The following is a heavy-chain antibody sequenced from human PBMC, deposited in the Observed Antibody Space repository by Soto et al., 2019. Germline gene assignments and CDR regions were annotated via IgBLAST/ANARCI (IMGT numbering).Heavy chain of an antibody. D-gene: IGHD1-26*01. V-gene: IGHV3-23*01. CDR3: AKGAWELNHRLRS. J-gene: IGHJ5*02. CDR1: GFTFSNYD. CDR2: ISGSGSSI. Sequence: EVQLLESGGGLVQPGGSLRLSCAASGFTFSNYDMRWVRRAPGKGLEWVSTISGSGSSINYADSVKGRFTISRDNSKNTLYLQMNSLRAEDTAVYFCAKGAWELNHRLRSWGQGTRVTVSS.